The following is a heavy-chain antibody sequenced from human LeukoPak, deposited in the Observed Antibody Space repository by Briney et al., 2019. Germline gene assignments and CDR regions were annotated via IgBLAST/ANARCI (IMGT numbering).Heavy chain of an antibody. CDR3: ARDRGHDDAFDI. J-gene: IGHJ3*02. CDR1: GYTFTGYY. CDR2: INPNSGGT. D-gene: IGHD3-16*01. Sequence: GASVTVSFKASGYTFTGYYMHWVRQAPGQGLEWMGWINPNSGGTNYAQKFQGRVTMTRDTSISTAYMELSRLRSDDTAVYYCARDRGHDDAFDIWGQGTMVTVSS. V-gene: IGHV1-2*02.